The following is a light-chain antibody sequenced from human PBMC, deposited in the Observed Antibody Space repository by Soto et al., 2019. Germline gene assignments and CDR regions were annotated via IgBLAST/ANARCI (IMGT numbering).Light chain of an antibody. CDR3: QQYVSSPPGLT. Sequence: EIVLTQSPGTLSLSPGERATLSCRASQSVSSSYLAWYQQKPGQAPRLLIYGASSRATGTPDRFSGGGSGTDFTLTISRLEPEDFAIYYCQQYVSSPPGLTFGPGTKVDIK. J-gene: IGKJ3*01. V-gene: IGKV3-20*01. CDR1: QSVSSSY. CDR2: GAS.